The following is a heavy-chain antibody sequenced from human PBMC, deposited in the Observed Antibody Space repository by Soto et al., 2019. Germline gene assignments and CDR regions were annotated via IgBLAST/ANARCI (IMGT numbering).Heavy chain of an antibody. D-gene: IGHD7-27*01. CDR2: IYHSGST. Sequence: SETLSLTCAVYGGSFSDYSWSWIRQPPGKGLEWIGYIYHSGSTYYNPSLKSRVTISVDRSKNQFSLKLSSVTAADTAVYYCARVPGPWGQGTLVTVSS. CDR1: GGSFSDYS. CDR3: ARVPGP. J-gene: IGHJ5*02. V-gene: IGHV4-30-2*01.